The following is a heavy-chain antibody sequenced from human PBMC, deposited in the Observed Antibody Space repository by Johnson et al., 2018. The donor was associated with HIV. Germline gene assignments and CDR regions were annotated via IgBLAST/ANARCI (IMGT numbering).Heavy chain of an antibody. CDR1: GFIFDDYG. D-gene: IGHD5-18*01. CDR3: ASTGIQLWFGTDAFDI. V-gene: IGHV3-30*03. J-gene: IGHJ3*02. Sequence: QVQLVESGGGVLRPGGSLRLSCAASGFIFDDYGMSWVRQAPGKGLEWVAVISYDGSNKYYADSVKGRFTISRDNAKNSLYLQMNSLRAEDTAVYYCASTGIQLWFGTDAFDIWGQGTMVIVSS. CDR2: ISYDGSNK.